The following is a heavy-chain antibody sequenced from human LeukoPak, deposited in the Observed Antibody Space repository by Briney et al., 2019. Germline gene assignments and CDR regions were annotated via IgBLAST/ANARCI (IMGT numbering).Heavy chain of an antibody. J-gene: IGHJ4*02. CDR2: ISWNSGSI. CDR3: ARDSQPSIRCSSTSCASGSFDY. Sequence: GRSLRLSCAASGFTFDDYAIHWVRQAPGKGLEWVSGISWNSGSIGYADSVKGRFTISRDNAKNSLYLQMNSLRAEDTAVYYCARDSQPSIRCSSTSCASGSFDYWGQGTLVTVSS. D-gene: IGHD2-2*01. V-gene: IGHV3-9*01. CDR1: GFTFDDYA.